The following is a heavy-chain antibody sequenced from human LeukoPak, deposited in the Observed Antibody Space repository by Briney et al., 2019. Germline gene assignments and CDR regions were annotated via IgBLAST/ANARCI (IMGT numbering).Heavy chain of an antibody. CDR1: GVSISSYY. CDR2: IYYSGST. J-gene: IGHJ5*02. Sequence: PSETLSLTCTVSGVSISSYYWTWIRQPPGEGLEWIGYIYYSGSTSYNPSLKSRVTISVDTSKNQFSLKLSSVTAADTAVYYCARGGGPYSGSYSGWFDPWGQGTLVTVSS. V-gene: IGHV4-59*01. CDR3: ARGGGPYSGSYSGWFDP. D-gene: IGHD1-26*01.